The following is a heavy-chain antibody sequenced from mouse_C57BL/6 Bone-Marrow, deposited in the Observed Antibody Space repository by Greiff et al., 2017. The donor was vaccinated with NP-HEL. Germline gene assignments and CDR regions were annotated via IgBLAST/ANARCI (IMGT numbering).Heavy chain of an antibody. CDR2: ISNGGGST. V-gene: IGHV5-12*01. J-gene: IGHJ3*01. Sequence: EVQGVESGGGLVQPGGSLKLSCAASGFTFSDYYMYWVRQTPEKRLEWVAYISNGGGSTYYPDTVKGRFTISRDNAKNTLYLQRSRLKSEDTAMYYCARVYYGSSYLAYWGQGTLVTVSA. CDR1: GFTFSDYY. CDR3: ARVYYGSSYLAY. D-gene: IGHD1-1*01.